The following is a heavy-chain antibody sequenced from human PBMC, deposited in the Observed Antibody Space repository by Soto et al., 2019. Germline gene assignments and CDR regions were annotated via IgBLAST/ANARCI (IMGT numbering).Heavy chain of an antibody. CDR2: ISAYNGNT. J-gene: IGHJ4*02. D-gene: IGHD3-9*01. V-gene: IGHV1-18*01. CDR3: AREQAGVFGH. CDR1: GYTFTSYG. Sequence: QVHLVQSGAEVKKPGASVKVSCKASGYTFTSYGISWVRQAPVKGLEWMGWISAYNGNTNDAKKLQGRVTMTTDTSTSTVYMELRRLRSDDTAVYYGAREQAGVFGHWGQGTLVTVSS.